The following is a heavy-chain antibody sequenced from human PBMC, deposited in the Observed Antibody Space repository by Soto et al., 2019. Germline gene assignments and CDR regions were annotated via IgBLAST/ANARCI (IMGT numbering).Heavy chain of an antibody. CDR1: GFTFSSYA. J-gene: IGHJ3*02. Sequence: GGSLRLSCAASGFTFSSYAMSWVRQAPGKGLEWVSAISGSGGSTYYADSVKGRFTISRDNSKNTLYLQMNSLRAEDTAVYYCYAREAVDDAFDIWGQGTMVTVSS. D-gene: IGHD6-19*01. V-gene: IGHV3-23*01. CDR3: YAREAVDDAFDI. CDR2: ISGSGGST.